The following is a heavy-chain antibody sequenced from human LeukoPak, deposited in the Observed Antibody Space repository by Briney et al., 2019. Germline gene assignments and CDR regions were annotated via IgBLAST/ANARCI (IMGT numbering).Heavy chain of an antibody. Sequence: SETLSLTCAVYGGSFSGYYWSWIRQPPGKGLEWIGYIYYSGSTNYNPSLKSRVTISVDTSKNQFSLKLSSVTAADTAVYYCARESGYSGSYYWAFDIWGQGTMVTVSS. CDR3: ARESGYSGSYYWAFDI. J-gene: IGHJ3*02. V-gene: IGHV4-59*01. CDR1: GGSFSGYY. CDR2: IYYSGST. D-gene: IGHD1-26*01.